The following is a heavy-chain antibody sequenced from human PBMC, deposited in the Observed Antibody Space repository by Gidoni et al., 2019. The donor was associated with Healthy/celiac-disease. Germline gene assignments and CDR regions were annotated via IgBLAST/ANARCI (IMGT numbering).Heavy chain of an antibody. CDR3: ARDGGGGDSSGYPTGFEYYFDY. V-gene: IGHV3-21*01. CDR2: ISSSSSYI. D-gene: IGHD3-22*01. Sequence: EVQLVESGGGLVKPGGSLRLSCAASGFTFSSYSMTWVRQAPGKGLEWVSSISSSSSYIYYADSVKGRFTISRDNAKNSLYLQMNSLRAEDTAVYYCARDGGGGDSSGYPTGFEYYFDYWGQGTLVTVSS. J-gene: IGHJ4*02. CDR1: GFTFSSYS.